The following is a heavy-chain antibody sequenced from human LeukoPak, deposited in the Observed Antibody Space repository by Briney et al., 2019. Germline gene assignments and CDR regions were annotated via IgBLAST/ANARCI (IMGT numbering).Heavy chain of an antibody. V-gene: IGHV5-51*01. D-gene: IGHD2-15*01. CDR1: GYRFTTYW. CDR2: IYPGDSET. J-gene: IGHJ4*02. CDR3: ARRHTQNFDY. Sequence: GESLKISCTGSGYRFTTYWIAWVRQMPGKGLEWMGIIYPGDSETKYSPSFQGHVTISVDKSINTAYLQWTTLKASDTAIYFRARRHTQNFDYWGQGSLVTVFS.